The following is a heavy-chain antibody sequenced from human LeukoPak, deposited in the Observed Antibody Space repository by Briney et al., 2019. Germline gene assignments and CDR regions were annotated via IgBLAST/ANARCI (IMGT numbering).Heavy chain of an antibody. CDR2: INTDTGNP. CDR3: ARTLFGDQYQLLHNWFDP. Sequence: ASVKVSCKASGYTFSTYPMNWVRQAPGQGLEWMGWINTDTGNPTYAQGFTRRLVFSLDTSASTAYLQISSLKAEDTAVYYCARTLFGDQYQLLHNWFDPWGQGTLVTVSS. D-gene: IGHD2-2*01. J-gene: IGHJ5*02. CDR1: GYTFSTYP. V-gene: IGHV7-4-1*02.